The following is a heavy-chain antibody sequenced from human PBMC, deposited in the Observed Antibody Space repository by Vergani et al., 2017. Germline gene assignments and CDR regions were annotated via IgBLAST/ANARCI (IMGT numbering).Heavy chain of an antibody. V-gene: IGHV3-23*01. D-gene: IGHD1-26*01. Sequence: EVQLLQSEGAVVPPGGSLRLSCVASGFTFSSHAMSWVRQGHGQGLEWVSALTGGGGSTYYADSFKGRFIISRDNSRDTLYLQMNSLRPEDTATYYCVKDAGSYENFFDSWCQGTLVTVSS. CDR1: GFTFSSHA. CDR2: LTGGGGST. J-gene: IGHJ4*02. CDR3: VKDAGSYENFFDS.